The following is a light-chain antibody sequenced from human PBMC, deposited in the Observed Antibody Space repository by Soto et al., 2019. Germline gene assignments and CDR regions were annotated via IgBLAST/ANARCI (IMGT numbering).Light chain of an antibody. CDR3: QQYSSYWT. J-gene: IGKJ1*01. CDR1: HSISSW. CDR2: KAS. Sequence: DIQMTQSPSTLSASVGDTVTITCRASHSISSWLAWYQQKPGKAPNLLIYKASSLESGVPSRFSGSGSGTEFTLTISSLQPDDFATYFSQQYSSYWTFGQGTKVEIK. V-gene: IGKV1-5*03.